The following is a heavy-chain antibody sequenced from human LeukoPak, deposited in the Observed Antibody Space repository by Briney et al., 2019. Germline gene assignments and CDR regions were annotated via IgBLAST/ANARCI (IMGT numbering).Heavy chain of an antibody. V-gene: IGHV3-48*02. Sequence: GGSLRLSCAASGFTFSTYNMNWVRQAPGKGLEWLSYITSSSSTIYYADSVKGRSTISRDNGKNSLYLQMNSLTDEDTAVYYCTRGRGARPYFDYWGQGTLVTVSS. CDR3: TRGRGARPYFDY. J-gene: IGHJ4*02. CDR1: GFTFSTYN. CDR2: ITSSSSTI.